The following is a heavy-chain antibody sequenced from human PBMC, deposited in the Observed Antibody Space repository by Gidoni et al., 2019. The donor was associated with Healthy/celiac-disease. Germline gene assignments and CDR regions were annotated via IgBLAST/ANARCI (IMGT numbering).Heavy chain of an antibody. J-gene: IGHJ6*02. CDR1: GGSNSSSSYY. D-gene: IGHD6-19*01. CDR3: ARRSPPIYYYYGMDV. Sequence: QLQLQEAGPGLVKPSETLSRTCTVAGGSNSSSSYYWGWIRQPPGKGLEWIGSIYYSGSTYYNPSLKRRFTLSVDTSQNQFSLKLSSVTAADTAVYYCARRSPPIYYYYGMDVWGHGTTVTVSS. V-gene: IGHV4-39*01. CDR2: IYYSGST.